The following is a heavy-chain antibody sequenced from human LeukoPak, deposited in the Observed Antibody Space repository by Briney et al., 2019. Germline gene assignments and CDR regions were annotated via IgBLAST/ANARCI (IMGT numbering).Heavy chain of an antibody. D-gene: IGHD3-22*01. CDR2: TYYRSEWYN. V-gene: IGHV6-1*01. Sequence: SQTLSLTCAISGXSVSSNSSAWNWIRQSPSRGLEWLGRTYYRSEWYNDYAVSVKSRININPGTSKNQFSLQLNSMTPEDTAVYYCAQADSTGYFYFQHWGQGTLVTVSS. CDR1: GXSVSSNSSA. CDR3: AQADSTGYFYFQH. J-gene: IGHJ1*01.